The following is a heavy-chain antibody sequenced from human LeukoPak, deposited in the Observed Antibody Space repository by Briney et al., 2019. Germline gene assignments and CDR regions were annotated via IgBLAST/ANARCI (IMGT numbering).Heavy chain of an antibody. CDR2: IRPDGGEQ. CDR1: GLSFSNYW. J-gene: IGHJ4*02. CDR3: AREHKTFDY. V-gene: IGHV3-7*03. Sequence: GGSLRLSCVASGLSFSNYWMDWVRQAPGKGLEWVANIRPDGGEQFYVDSVKGRFTISRDNADNSLYLQLTSLRPEDTAVYYCAREHKTFDYWGQGILVTVSS.